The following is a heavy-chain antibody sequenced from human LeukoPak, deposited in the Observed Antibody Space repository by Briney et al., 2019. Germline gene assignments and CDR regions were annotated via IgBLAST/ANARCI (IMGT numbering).Heavy chain of an antibody. CDR2: ISYDGSKK. V-gene: IGHV3-30*18. CDR1: GFTFSSYG. CDR3: AKGTYYYDSSGYYYDWYFDL. Sequence: GRSLRLSCAASGFTFSSYGMHWVRQAPGKGLEWVAVISYDGSKKYYADSVKGRFTISRDNSKNTLYLQMNSLRAEDTAVYYCAKGTYYYDSSGYYYDWYFDLWGRGTLVTVSS. J-gene: IGHJ2*01. D-gene: IGHD3-22*01.